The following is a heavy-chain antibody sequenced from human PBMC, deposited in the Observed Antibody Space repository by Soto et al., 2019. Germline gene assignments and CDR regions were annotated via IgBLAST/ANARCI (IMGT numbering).Heavy chain of an antibody. Sequence: PGGSLRLSCAASGFTFSDHYMDWVRQAPGKGLEWVGRTRNKANSYTTEYAASVKGRFTISRDDSKNSLYLQMNSLKTEDTAVYYCATTPTADYFDYWGQGTLVTVSS. CDR3: ATTPTADYFDY. D-gene: IGHD2-2*01. J-gene: IGHJ4*02. V-gene: IGHV3-72*01. CDR1: GFTFSDHY. CDR2: TRNKANSYTT.